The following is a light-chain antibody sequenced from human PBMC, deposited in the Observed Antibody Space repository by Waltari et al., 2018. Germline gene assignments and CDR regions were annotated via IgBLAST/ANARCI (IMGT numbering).Light chain of an antibody. CDR3: QQYHKWPPGG. V-gene: IGKV3-15*01. CDR2: AAS. Sequence: VVTQSPATLSVSPGKTVTLSCRASQRVNPNLAWYQQKPGQAPRLLIFAASTRAPGIPSRFGGSGSGTEFTLTITSLQFEDVGVYFCQQYHKWPPGGFGGWTKVEIE. CDR1: QRVNPN. J-gene: IGKJ4*01.